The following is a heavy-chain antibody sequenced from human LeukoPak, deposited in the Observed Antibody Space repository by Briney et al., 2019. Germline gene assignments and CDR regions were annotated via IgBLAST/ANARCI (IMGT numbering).Heavy chain of an antibody. CDR3: VRDNPRCCGVVPVNIDDF. CDR2: IKKDESKK. Sequence: GSLRLSCAASGFTFSDYWMDWVRQAPGKGLEWVATIKKDESKKYYVDSVRGRFTISRDNAKNSLSLQMHSLRAEDTAVYYCVRDNPRCCGVVPVNIDDFWGQGTLVTVSS. J-gene: IGHJ4*02. V-gene: IGHV3-7*01. D-gene: IGHD2-15*01. CDR1: GFTFSDYW.